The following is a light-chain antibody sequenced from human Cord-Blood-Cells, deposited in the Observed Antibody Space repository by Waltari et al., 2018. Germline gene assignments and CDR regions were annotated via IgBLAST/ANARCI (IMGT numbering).Light chain of an antibody. V-gene: IGKV1-39*01. J-gene: IGKJ1*01. CDR2: AAS. CDR1: QSISSY. CDR3: QQSYSTSWT. Sequence: DIQMTQSPSSLSASVGDRVTITCQASQSISSYLNWYQQKPGKAPKLPIYAASSLQSGVPSRFSGSGSGTDFTLTISSLQPEDFATYYCQQSYSTSWTFGQGTKVEIK.